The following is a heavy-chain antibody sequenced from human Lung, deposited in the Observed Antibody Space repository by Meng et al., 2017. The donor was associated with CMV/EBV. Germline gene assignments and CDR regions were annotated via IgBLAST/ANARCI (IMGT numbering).Heavy chain of an antibody. V-gene: IGHV4-4*02. CDR1: GGSISSSNW. CDR3: AREKTYYYGSGSPHYYYYGMDV. D-gene: IGHD3-10*01. CDR2: IYHSGST. J-gene: IGHJ6*02. Sequence: SXTXSLXCAVSGGSISSSNWWSWVRQPPGKGLEWIGEIYHSGSTNYNPSLKSRVTISVDKSKNQFSLKLSSVTAADTAVYYCAREKTYYYGSGSPHYYYYGMDVXGQGTTVTVSS.